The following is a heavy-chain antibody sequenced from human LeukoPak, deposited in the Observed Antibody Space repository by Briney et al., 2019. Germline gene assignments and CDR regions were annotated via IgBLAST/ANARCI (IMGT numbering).Heavy chain of an antibody. CDR3: ARLQYRGYSYGLIDF. CDR1: GDSIRSSSYY. J-gene: IGHJ4*02. V-gene: IGHV4-39*01. CDR2: ISYSGRT. Sequence: PSETLSLTCTVSGDSIRSSSYYWGWIRQPPVKGLEWVGSISYSGRTYYNPSLKSRVTISADTFKNQFSLKLDSVTAADTAVYYCARLQYRGYSYGLIDFWGQGALVTVSS. D-gene: IGHD5-18*01.